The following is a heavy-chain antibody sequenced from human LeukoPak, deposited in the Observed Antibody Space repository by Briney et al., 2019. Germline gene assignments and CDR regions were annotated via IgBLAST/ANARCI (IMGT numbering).Heavy chain of an antibody. J-gene: IGHJ4*02. CDR1: GGSISSYY. CDR3: ARVDAAGTSSY. CDR2: IYYSGST. D-gene: IGHD6-13*01. Sequence: SETLSLTCTVSGGSISSYYWSWIRQPPGKGLEWIGYIYYSGSTNYNPSLKSRVTKSVDTSKNQFSLKLSSVTAADTAVYYCARVDAAGTSSYWGQGTLVTVSS. V-gene: IGHV4-59*01.